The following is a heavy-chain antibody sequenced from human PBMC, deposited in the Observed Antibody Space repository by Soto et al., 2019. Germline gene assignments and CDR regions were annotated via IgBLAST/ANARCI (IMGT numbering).Heavy chain of an antibody. CDR1: GGSISSSSYY. CDR2: IYYSGST. CDR3: ARPGITGTTGYFDWLANYYYYGMDV. J-gene: IGHJ6*02. V-gene: IGHV4-39*01. D-gene: IGHD1-7*01. Sequence: SETLSLTCTVSGGSISSSSYYWGWLRQPPGKGLEGIGRIYYSGSTYYNPSLKSRVTISVDTSKNQFSLKLSSVTAADTAVYYCARPGITGTTGYFDWLANYYYYGMDVWGQGTTVTVSS.